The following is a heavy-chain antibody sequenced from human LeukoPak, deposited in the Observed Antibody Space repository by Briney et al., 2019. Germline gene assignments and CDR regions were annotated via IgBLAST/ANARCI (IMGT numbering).Heavy chain of an antibody. J-gene: IGHJ4*02. V-gene: IGHV3-30-3*01. CDR3: ARSRDGYNFFEF. Sequence: PGGSLRLSCAASGFTFSSYAMHWVRQAPGKGLEWVTVISYDGSNLYYADSVKGRFTISRDNSKNTPFLQMNSLRIEDTAVYYCARSRDGYNFFEFWGQGTLVTVSS. D-gene: IGHD5-24*01. CDR1: GFTFSSYA. CDR2: ISYDGSNL.